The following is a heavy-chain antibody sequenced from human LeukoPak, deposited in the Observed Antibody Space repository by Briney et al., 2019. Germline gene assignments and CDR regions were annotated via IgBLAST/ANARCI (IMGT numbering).Heavy chain of an antibody. D-gene: IGHD3-22*01. CDR3: AKDGIFFHYYDSSGYSHLDS. V-gene: IGHV3-23*01. CDR1: GFTFSSYA. CDR2: ISGSGDTT. Sequence: GGSLRLSCAASGFTFSSYAMSWVRQAPGKGLEWVSAISGSGDTTYYADSVKGRFTISRDNSKNTLYLQMNSLRAEDTAVYYCAKDGIFFHYYDSSGYSHLDSWGQGTLVTVSS. J-gene: IGHJ4*02.